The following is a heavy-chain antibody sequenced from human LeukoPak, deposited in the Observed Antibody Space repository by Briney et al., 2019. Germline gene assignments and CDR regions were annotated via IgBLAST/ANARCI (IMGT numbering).Heavy chain of an antibody. D-gene: IGHD5-24*01. Sequence: SSETLSLTCTVSGGSISSYYWSWIRQPPGKGLEWIGYIYYTGSTNYNPSLRSRVTMSVDTSNNQFTLRLSSVTAADTAVYYCARVLDMALYAFDIWGQGTTVIVSS. J-gene: IGHJ3*02. V-gene: IGHV4-59*08. CDR2: IYYTGST. CDR3: ARVLDMALYAFDI. CDR1: GGSISSYY.